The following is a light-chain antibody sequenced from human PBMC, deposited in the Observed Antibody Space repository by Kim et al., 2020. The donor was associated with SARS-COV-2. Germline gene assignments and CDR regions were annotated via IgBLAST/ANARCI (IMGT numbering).Light chain of an antibody. V-gene: IGKV1-27*01. CDR3: QKYNSAPWT. Sequence: DIQKTQSPSSLSASVGDRVTITCRASQDIANSLAWYQQKPGKVPQVLIYAASTLQSRVPSRFSGSGSGTEFTLTIGSLQTEDVATYYCQKYNSAPWTFGPGTKVDIK. CDR2: AAS. CDR1: QDIANS. J-gene: IGKJ1*01.